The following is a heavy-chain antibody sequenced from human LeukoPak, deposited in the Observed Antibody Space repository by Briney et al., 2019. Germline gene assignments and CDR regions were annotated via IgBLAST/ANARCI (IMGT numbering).Heavy chain of an antibody. V-gene: IGHV3-33*01. D-gene: IGHD3-10*01. CDR1: GFTFRSYG. CDR2: IWYDGTNK. J-gene: IGHJ4*02. CDR3: ASGRMVRGVTISYYFDY. Sequence: PGGSLRLSCAASGFTFRSYGMHWVRQAPGKGLEWVAIIWYDGTNKYYADSVKGRFTISRDNSKNTLYLQMNSPRVEDTAVYYCASGRMVRGVTISYYFDYWGQGTLVTVPS.